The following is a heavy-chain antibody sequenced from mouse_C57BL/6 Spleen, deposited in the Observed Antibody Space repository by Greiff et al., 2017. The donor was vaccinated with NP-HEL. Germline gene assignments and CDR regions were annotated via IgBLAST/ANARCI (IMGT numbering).Heavy chain of an antibody. CDR1: GFNIKDYY. V-gene: IGHV14-1*01. J-gene: IGHJ3*01. Sequence: VQLQQSGAELVRPGASVKLSCTASGFNIKDYYMHWVKQRPEQGLEWIGRIDPEDGDTDYAPKFQGKATMTADTSSNTAYLQLSSLTSEDTAVYYCTTGRSTMVTAFAYWGQGTLVTVSA. D-gene: IGHD2-2*01. CDR3: TTGRSTMVTAFAY. CDR2: IDPEDGDT.